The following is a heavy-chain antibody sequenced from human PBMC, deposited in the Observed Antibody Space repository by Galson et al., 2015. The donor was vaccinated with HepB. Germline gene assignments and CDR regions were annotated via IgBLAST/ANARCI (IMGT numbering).Heavy chain of an antibody. V-gene: IGHV1-69*04. J-gene: IGHJ4*02. Sequence: SVKVSCKASGGTFSSYTISWVRQAPGQGLEWMGRIIPILGIANYAQKFQGRVTITADKSTSTAYMELSSLRSEDTAVYYCAREDRSKWELLPVFDYWGQGTLVTVSS. CDR2: IIPILGIA. D-gene: IGHD1-26*01. CDR3: AREDRSKWELLPVFDY. CDR1: GGTFSSYT.